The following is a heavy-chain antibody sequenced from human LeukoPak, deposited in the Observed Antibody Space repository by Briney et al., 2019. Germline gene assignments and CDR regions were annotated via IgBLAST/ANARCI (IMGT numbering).Heavy chain of an antibody. Sequence: GGSLRLSCAASGFNFSSYSMNWVRQAPGKGPEWVLSISCCSSYIFYGDSVKGRFNIPRDNAKSSLYVQMKSLRAEDTAVYYCAREECGYGSTPHVYWGEGTLVSVSS. CDR1: GFNFSSYS. J-gene: IGHJ4*02. V-gene: IGHV3-21*01. CDR3: AREECGYGSTPHVY. CDR2: ISCCSSYI. D-gene: IGHD3-10*01.